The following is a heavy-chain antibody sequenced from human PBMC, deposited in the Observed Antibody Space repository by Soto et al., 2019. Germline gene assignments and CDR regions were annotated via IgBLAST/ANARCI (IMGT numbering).Heavy chain of an antibody. CDR2: ISSSSCYI. V-gene: IGHV3-21*01. D-gene: IGHD3-3*01. Sequence: GGSLRLSCAASGFTFSSYSMNWVRQAPGKGLEWVSSISSSSCYIYYADSVKGRFTISRDNAKNSLYLQLNSLRAEDTAVYYFARAGRYDFWRSGQGGMDVWGQGTTVTVSS. CDR3: ARAGRYDFWRSGQGGMDV. CDR1: GFTFSSYS. J-gene: IGHJ6*02.